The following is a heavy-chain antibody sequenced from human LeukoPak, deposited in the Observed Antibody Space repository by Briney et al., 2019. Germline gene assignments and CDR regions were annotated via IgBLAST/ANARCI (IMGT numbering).Heavy chain of an antibody. CDR3: ARVDTAMVRVYYYMDV. J-gene: IGHJ6*03. CDR2: IYYSGST. D-gene: IGHD5-18*01. Sequence: SETLSLTCTVSGYSISSGYYWGWIRQPPGKGLEWIGSIYYSGSTYYNPSLKSRVTISVDTSKNQFSLKLSSVTAADTAVYYCARVDTAMVRVYYYMDVWGKGTTVTISS. V-gene: IGHV4-38-2*02. CDR1: GYSISSGYY.